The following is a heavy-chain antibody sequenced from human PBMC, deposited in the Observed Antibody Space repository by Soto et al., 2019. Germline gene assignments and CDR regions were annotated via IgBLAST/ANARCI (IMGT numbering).Heavy chain of an antibody. V-gene: IGHV3-48*01. CDR2: ISSSSSTI. CDR3: AREHIVVVVAATFDAFDI. Sequence: GGSLRLSCAASGFTFSSYSMNWVRQAPGKGLEWVSYISSSSSTIYYADSVKGRFTISRDNAKNSLYLQMNSLRAEDTAVYYCAREHIVVVVAATFDAFDIRGQRTMVTVSS. CDR1: GFTFSSYS. J-gene: IGHJ3*02. D-gene: IGHD2-15*01.